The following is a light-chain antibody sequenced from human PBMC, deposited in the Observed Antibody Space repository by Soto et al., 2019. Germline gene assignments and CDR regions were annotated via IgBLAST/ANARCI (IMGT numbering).Light chain of an antibody. CDR1: QSVNTN. CDR3: QQYGSSPPSIT. V-gene: IGKV3-20*01. CDR2: GAS. J-gene: IGKJ5*01. Sequence: EIVLTQSPATLSVSPGERATLSCRASQSVNTNVAWYQQEPGQAPRLLIFGASNRATDIPDRFSGSGSGTDFTLTISRLEPEDFAVYYCQQYGSSPPSITFGQGTRLEI.